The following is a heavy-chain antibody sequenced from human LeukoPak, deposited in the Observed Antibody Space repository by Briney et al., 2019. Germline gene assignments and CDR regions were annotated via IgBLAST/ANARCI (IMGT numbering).Heavy chain of an antibody. D-gene: IGHD2-2*01. CDR3: VRENARSVPTAVSPLDD. J-gene: IGHJ4*02. CDR1: GGSIGSGPYY. CDR2: IYTSGRT. V-gene: IGHV4-61*02. Sequence: PPQTLSLTCTVSGGSIGSGPYYWSWIRQPAGKGLEWIGRIYTSGRTDYSPSLKSRVTISADTSKNHFSLKLSSVTAADTAVYYCVRENARSVPTAVSPLDDWGQGTLVTVSS.